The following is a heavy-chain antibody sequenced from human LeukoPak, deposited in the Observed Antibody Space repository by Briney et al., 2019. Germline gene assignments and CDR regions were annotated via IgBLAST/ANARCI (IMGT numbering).Heavy chain of an antibody. D-gene: IGHD1-26*01. CDR1: GYSISSGYY. V-gene: IGHV4-38-2*02. CDR3: ARYGSGSYLDSYYYMDV. CDR2: IYHSGST. Sequence: PSETLSLTCTVSGYSISSGYYWGWIRQPPGKGLEWIGSIYHSGSTYYNPSLKSRVTISVDTSKNQFSLKLSSVTAADTAVYYCARYGSGSYLDSYYYMDVWGKGTTVTVSS. J-gene: IGHJ6*03.